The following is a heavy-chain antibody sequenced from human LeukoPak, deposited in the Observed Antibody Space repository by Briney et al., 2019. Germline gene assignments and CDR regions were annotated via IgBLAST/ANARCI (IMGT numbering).Heavy chain of an antibody. J-gene: IGHJ4*02. D-gene: IGHD4-11*01. Sequence: SETLSLTCTVSGGSISSYYWNWIRQPPGKGLEWIGYIYSSGSTNYNPSLKSRVTMSVGTSKNQFSLRLTSVTAADTAVYYCVRSLGLQAPIDYWEQGTLVTVSS. CDR2: IYSSGST. CDR1: GGSISSYY. CDR3: VRSLGLQAPIDY. V-gene: IGHV4-59*01.